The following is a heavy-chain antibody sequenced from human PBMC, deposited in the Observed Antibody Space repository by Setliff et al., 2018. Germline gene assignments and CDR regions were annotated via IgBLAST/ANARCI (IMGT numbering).Heavy chain of an antibody. CDR1: GGSISSYY. V-gene: IGHV4-4*07. D-gene: IGHD6-19*01. CDR2: IYIGGSA. CDR3: AREQWLDPPGYYYMDV. J-gene: IGHJ6*03. Sequence: PSETLSLTCTVPGGSISSYYWSWIRQPAGKGLEWIGHIYIGGSANYNPPLKSRVTMSIDTSKNQFSLKLNSVTAADMAVYYCAREQWLDPPGYYYMDVWAKGTTVTVSS.